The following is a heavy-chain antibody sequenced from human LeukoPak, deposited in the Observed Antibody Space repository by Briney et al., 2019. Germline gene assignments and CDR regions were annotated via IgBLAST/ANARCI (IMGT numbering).Heavy chain of an antibody. J-gene: IGHJ4*02. CDR3: ARESGKFDY. Sequence: PGGSLRLSCVASGLPIADFAMHWVRQAPGKGLEWVSLISGDGVSTFYADSMKGRFSISRDNSKNSLSLEMNSLRTEDTAMYYCARESGKFDYWGQGTLVAVSS. CDR1: GLPIADFA. V-gene: IGHV3-43*02. CDR2: ISGDGVST.